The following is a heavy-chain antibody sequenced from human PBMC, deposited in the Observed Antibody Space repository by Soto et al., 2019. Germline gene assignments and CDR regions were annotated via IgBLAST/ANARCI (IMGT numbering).Heavy chain of an antibody. CDR1: GDSISTVDYF. CDR2: INHSGST. V-gene: IGHV4-39*07. Sequence: SETLSLTCSVSGDSISTVDYFWAWIRQPPGKGLEWIGEINHSGSTNYNPSLKSRVTISVDTSKNQFSLKLSSVTAADTAVYYCARHSLALRKNNWFDPWGQGIMVTVSS. CDR3: ARHSLALRKNNWFDP. J-gene: IGHJ5*02. D-gene: IGHD3-3*02.